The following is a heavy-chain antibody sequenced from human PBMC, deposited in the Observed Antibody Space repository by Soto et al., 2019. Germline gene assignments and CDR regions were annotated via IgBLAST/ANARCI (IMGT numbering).Heavy chain of an antibody. V-gene: IGHV3-23*01. CDR1: GFTFSSYA. J-gene: IGHJ6*02. D-gene: IGHD6-19*01. CDR2: ISGSGGST. Sequence: GGSLRLSCAASGFTFSSYAMSWVRQAPGKGLEWVSAISGSGGSTYYADSVKGRFTISRDNSKNTLYLQMNSLRAEDTAVYYCAKDLHSSGWDYYYYGMDVWGQGTTVTVSS. CDR3: AKDLHSSGWDYYYYGMDV.